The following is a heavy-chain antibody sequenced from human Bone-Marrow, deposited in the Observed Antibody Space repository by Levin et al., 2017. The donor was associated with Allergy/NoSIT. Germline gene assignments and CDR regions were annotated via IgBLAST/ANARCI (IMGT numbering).Heavy chain of an antibody. CDR2: IYPGDSDT. CDR3: ARGGLRYFDWLLPHPHFDY. Sequence: GESLKISCKGSGYSFTSYWIGWVRQMPGKGLEWMGIIYPGDSDTRYSPSFQGQVTISADKSISTAYLQWSSLKASDTAMYYCARGGLRYFDWLLPHPHFDYWGQGTLVTVSS. CDR1: GYSFTSYW. J-gene: IGHJ4*02. V-gene: IGHV5-51*01. D-gene: IGHD3-9*01.